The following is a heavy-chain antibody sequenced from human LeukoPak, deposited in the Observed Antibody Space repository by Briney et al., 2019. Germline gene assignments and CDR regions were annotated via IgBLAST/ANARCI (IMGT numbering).Heavy chain of an antibody. CDR2: INHNGNVN. D-gene: IGHD3-16*01. J-gene: IGHJ6*02. Sequence: GGSLRLSCAASGFTFRSDWMNWARQAPGKGLEWVASINHNGNVNYYVDSVKGRFTIFRDNAKNSLYLQMSNLRAEDTAVYFCARGGGLDVWGQGATVTVSS. CDR3: ARGGGLDV. CDR1: GFTFRSDW. V-gene: IGHV3-7*03.